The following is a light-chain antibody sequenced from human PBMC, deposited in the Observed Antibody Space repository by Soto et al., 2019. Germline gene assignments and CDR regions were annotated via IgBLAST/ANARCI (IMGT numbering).Light chain of an antibody. Sequence: DIVWTQTPLSSHVTLGQPAAISCRSRQSLEDGYGNTYLSWLQQRPGQPPRLLLEKISTRFDGVRDRFSGSGAGTAFTQKSSRLETGAVQVYYCFQPGQRPHTLGGGTKVEIK. CDR1: QSLEDGYGNTY. CDR3: FQPGQRPHT. CDR2: KIS. J-gene: IGKJ4*02. V-gene: IGKV2-24*01.